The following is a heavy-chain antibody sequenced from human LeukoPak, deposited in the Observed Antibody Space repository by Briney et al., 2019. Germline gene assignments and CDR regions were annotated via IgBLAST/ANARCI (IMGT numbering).Heavy chain of an antibody. CDR3: ARATSLVVPAADHYYYGLAV. V-gene: IGHV1-2*02. J-gene: IGHJ6*02. CDR1: GYTFTGYY. Sequence: ASVKVSCKASGYTFTGYYMHWVRQAPGQGLEWMAWINPNSGGTNSAQKFQGRVTMTRDTSISTAYMELSSLRSDDTAETYCARATSLVVPAADHYYYGLAVWDQGTTVTVSS. CDR2: INPNSGGT. D-gene: IGHD2-2*01.